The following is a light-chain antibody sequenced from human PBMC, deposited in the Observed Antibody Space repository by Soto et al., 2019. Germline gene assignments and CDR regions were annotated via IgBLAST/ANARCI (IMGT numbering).Light chain of an antibody. CDR3: QHYNSYSEA. CDR1: QGISSY. CDR2: AAS. Sequence: AIRMTQSPSSFSASTGDRVTITCRASQGISSYLAWYQQKPGKAPKLLIYAASTLQSGVPSRFSGRGSGTEFTLTINSLQPEDFATYYCQHYNSYSEAFGQGTKVDIK. V-gene: IGKV1-8*01. J-gene: IGKJ1*01.